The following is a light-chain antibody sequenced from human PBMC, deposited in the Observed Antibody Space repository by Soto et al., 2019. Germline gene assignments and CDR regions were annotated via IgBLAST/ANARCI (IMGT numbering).Light chain of an antibody. CDR1: TGAVTSGDY. CDR2: DTK. J-gene: IGLJ7*01. V-gene: IGLV7-46*01. Sequence: QAVGTQEPSLTVSPGETVTLTCGSNTGAVTSGDYPYWFQRKPGQAPRTLIYDTKNKHSWTPARFSGSLLGGKAALTLSGAQPEDEADYYCLLYYSGGRPVFGGGTQLTVL. CDR3: LLYYSGGRPV.